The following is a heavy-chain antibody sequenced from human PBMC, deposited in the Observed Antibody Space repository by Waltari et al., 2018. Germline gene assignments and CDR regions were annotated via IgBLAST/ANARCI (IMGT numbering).Heavy chain of an antibody. CDR2: IYTSGST. D-gene: IGHD2-2*01. CDR1: GGSISTCRYY. V-gene: IGHV4-61*02. Sequence: QVQLHESGPRLVKPSQPLSLTCTVSGGSISTCRYYSSFHRHPPGKGLEWIGRIYTSGSTNYNPSLKSRVTIAVDTSKNQFSLKLSSVTAADTAVYYCARARGSTSFFDYWGQGTLVTVSS. CDR3: ARARGSTSFFDY. J-gene: IGHJ4*02.